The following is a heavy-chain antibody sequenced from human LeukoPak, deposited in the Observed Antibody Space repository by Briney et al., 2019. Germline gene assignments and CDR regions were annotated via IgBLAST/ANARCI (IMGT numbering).Heavy chain of an antibody. J-gene: IGHJ4*02. CDR1: GFTFNTYS. V-gene: IGHV3-21*01. CDR3: AGGTYSSGWQLYFDY. D-gene: IGHD6-19*01. Sequence: GGSLRLSCAASGFTFNTYSMNWVRQAPGKGLEWVASISSSSSYIYYADSVKGRFTISRDNAKNSLLLQMNSLRAEDTAVYYCAGGTYSSGWQLYFDYWGQGTLVTVSS. CDR2: ISSSSSYI.